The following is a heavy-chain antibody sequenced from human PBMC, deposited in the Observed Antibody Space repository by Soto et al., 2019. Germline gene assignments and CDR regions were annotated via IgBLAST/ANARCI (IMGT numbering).Heavy chain of an antibody. D-gene: IGHD5-18*01. CDR3: ARDGRTWIQLWLPYYYGMDV. J-gene: IGHJ6*02. CDR2: INHSGST. V-gene: IGHV4-34*01. CDR1: GGSFSGYY. Sequence: NPSETLSLTCAVYGGSFSGYYWSWIRQPPGKGLEWIGEINHSGSTNYNPSLKSRVTISVDTSKNQFPLKLSSVTAADTAVYYCARDGRTWIQLWLPYYYGMDVWGQGTTVTVSS.